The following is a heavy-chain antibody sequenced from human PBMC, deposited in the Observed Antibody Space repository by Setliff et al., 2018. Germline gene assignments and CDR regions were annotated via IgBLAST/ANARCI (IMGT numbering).Heavy chain of an antibody. J-gene: IGHJ4*02. CDR1: GGTFSDYY. Sequence: PSETLSLTCAAYGGTFSDYYWAWIRQPPGKGLEWIGEINHRGSTNYNPSLKSRATLSIDTSKDQFSLKLISMTAADTAVYYCARGRNIAARLLDSWGQGTLVTVSS. V-gene: IGHV4-34*01. CDR3: ARGRNIAARLLDS. CDR2: INHRGST. D-gene: IGHD6-6*01.